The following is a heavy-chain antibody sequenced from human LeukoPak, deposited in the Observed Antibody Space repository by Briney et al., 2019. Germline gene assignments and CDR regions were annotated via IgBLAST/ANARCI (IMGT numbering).Heavy chain of an antibody. CDR2: ITSSSTV. Sequence: GGSLRLSCAASGFTFSNYSMNWVRQAPGKGLEWVSYITSSSTVYYAGSVKGRFAISRDNAKNSLFLQMNSLRAEDTAVYYCARDYCSGPKCYFIDYWGQGALVTVSS. D-gene: IGHD2-15*01. CDR3: ARDYCSGPKCYFIDY. CDR1: GFTFSNYS. J-gene: IGHJ4*02. V-gene: IGHV3-48*04.